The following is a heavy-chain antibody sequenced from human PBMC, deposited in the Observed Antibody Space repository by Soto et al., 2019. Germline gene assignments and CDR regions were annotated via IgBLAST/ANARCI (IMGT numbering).Heavy chain of an antibody. Sequence: SETLSLACSVSGASVAGGSYYWSWVRQPPGKGLEWIGYIPSRGRPFYNPSLTSRGTISADTSKNQLSLQLTSVTAADTAVYYCARDTYSGYDFGLWGQGTLVTVSS. J-gene: IGHJ5*02. D-gene: IGHD5-12*01. CDR1: GASVAGGSYY. CDR3: ARDTYSGYDFGL. V-gene: IGHV4-30-4*01. CDR2: IPSRGRP.